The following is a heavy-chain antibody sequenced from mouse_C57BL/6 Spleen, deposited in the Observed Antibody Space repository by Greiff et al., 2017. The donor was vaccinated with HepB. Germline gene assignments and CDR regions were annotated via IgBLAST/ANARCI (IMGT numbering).Heavy chain of an antibody. CDR3: ARVHYERAMDY. CDR1: GFTFSSYA. Sequence: EVQGVEPGGGLVKPGGSLKLSCAASGFTFSSYAMSWVRQTPEQRLEWVATISAGVSSTYYPDNVKGRFTISRDNAKNNLDLQTSHLKSEDTAMYYFARVHYERAMDYWGQGTSVTVSS. CDR2: ISAGVSST. V-gene: IGHV5-4*01. J-gene: IGHJ4*01. D-gene: IGHD1-1*01.